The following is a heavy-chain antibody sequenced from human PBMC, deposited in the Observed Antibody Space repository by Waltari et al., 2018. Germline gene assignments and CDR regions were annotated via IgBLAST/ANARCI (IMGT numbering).Heavy chain of an antibody. CDR3: ARESQVTSDLLFDY. J-gene: IGHJ4*02. CDR2: INPNSGGT. V-gene: IGHV1-2*02. CDR1: GYTFTGYY. D-gene: IGHD2-21*02. Sequence: QVQLVQSGAEVKKPGASVTVSFKASGYTFTGYYMHWVRPAPGQGLEWMGWINPNSGGTNYAQKFQGRVTMTRDTSISTAYMELSRLRSDDTAVYYCARESQVTSDLLFDYWGQGTLVTVSS.